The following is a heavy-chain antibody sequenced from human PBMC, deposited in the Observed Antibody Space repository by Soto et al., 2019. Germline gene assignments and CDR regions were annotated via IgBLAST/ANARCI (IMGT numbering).Heavy chain of an antibody. D-gene: IGHD5-12*01. J-gene: IGHJ4*02. CDR3: ARHRVPSVYDPIPGCFDS. CDR2: MSYRGST. Sequence: QLQLQESGPGLVKPSETLSLTCTVSGGSISSSSSYWGWIRQPPGKGLEWIRSMSYRGSTYHNPSLNSRVTLPVDTTQNPFSLKLTSVPAADAAVYYCARHRVPSVYDPIPGCFDSWGQGILVTASS. V-gene: IGHV4-39*01. CDR1: GGSISSSSSY.